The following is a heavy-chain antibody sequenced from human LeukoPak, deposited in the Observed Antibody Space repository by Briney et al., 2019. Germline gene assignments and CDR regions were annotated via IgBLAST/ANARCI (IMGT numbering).Heavy chain of an antibody. Sequence: SETLSLTCTVSGDSISSGSYYWSWIRQPAGKGLEWIGRIYTSGSTNYNPSLKSRVTISLDTSKNQFSLKLSSVTAADTAVYYCARARYGYYTLDYWGQGTLVTVSS. CDR3: ARARYGYYTLDY. D-gene: IGHD5-18*01. CDR2: IYTSGST. V-gene: IGHV4-61*02. CDR1: GDSISSGSYY. J-gene: IGHJ4*02.